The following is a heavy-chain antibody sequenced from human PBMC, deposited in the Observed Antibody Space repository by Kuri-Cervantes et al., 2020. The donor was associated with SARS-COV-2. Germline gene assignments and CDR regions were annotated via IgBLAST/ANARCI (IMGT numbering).Heavy chain of an antibody. CDR2: IYYSGST. D-gene: IGHD3-3*01. CDR1: GGSISSYY. Sequence: SETLSLTCSVSGGSISSYYWSWIRQPPGKGLEWIGYIYYSGSTNYNPSLKSRVPISVDTSKNQFSLKLSSVTAADTAVYYCARDFWSGYYGGNWFDPWGQGTLVTVSS. CDR3: ARDFWSGYYGGNWFDP. V-gene: IGHV4-59*12. J-gene: IGHJ5*02.